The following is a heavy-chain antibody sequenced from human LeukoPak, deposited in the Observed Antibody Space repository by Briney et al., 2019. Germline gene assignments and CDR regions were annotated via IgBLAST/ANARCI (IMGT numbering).Heavy chain of an antibody. CDR3: AIQGSGYSPTYYYYTDV. D-gene: IGHD5-18*01. J-gene: IGHJ6*03. CDR1: GYTFTGYY. Sequence: ASVKVSCKASGYTFTGYYMHWVRPAPGQGLEWMGWINPNSGGTNYAQKFWGRVTMTRETSLSTAYIDMSTPRSDDTAVSYCAIQGSGYSPTYYYYTDVSSKGTTVTISS. V-gene: IGHV1-2*02. CDR2: INPNSGGT.